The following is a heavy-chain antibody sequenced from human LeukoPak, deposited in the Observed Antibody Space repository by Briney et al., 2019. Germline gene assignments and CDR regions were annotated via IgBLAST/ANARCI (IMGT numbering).Heavy chain of an antibody. V-gene: IGHV4-61*05. Sequence: SETLSLTCTVSGDSISQSGFQWGWIRQSPGKGLEWIGYIYYSGSTNYNPSLKSRVTISVDTSKNQFSLKLSSVTAADTAVYYCASSSGYYYGAFDIWGQGTMVTVSS. J-gene: IGHJ3*02. CDR2: IYYSGST. D-gene: IGHD3-22*01. CDR1: GDSISQSGFQ. CDR3: ASSSGYYYGAFDI.